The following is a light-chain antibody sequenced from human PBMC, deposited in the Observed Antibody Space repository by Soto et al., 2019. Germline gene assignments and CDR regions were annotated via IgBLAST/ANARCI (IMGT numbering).Light chain of an antibody. V-gene: IGKV3-15*01. Sequence: DIVLTQSPATLSLSPGERATLSCRASQRLSTYLAWYQQKPGQAPRLLIYGASTRATGVPARFSGSGSGTEFTLTISNLQSEDFAVYHCQQYDKWPRTFGQGTKVEI. J-gene: IGKJ1*01. CDR1: QRLSTY. CDR2: GAS. CDR3: QQYDKWPRT.